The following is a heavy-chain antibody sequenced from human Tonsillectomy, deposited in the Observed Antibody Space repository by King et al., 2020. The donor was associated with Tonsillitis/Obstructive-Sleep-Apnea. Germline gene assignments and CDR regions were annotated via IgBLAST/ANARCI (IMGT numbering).Heavy chain of an antibody. Sequence: VQLVESGGGVVQPGGSLRLSCAASGFLFSAYGMHWVRQAPGKGLEWVAVMSYEGDTKYYADSAKGRFTISRDNSKNTLYLQMNSLRVEDTAVYYCAKSGVTDYTYFYMAVWGKGTTVTVS. J-gene: IGHJ6*03. CDR2: MSYEGDTK. CDR1: GFLFSAYG. D-gene: IGHD2-2*02. CDR3: AKSGVTDYTYFYMAV. V-gene: IGHV3-30*18.